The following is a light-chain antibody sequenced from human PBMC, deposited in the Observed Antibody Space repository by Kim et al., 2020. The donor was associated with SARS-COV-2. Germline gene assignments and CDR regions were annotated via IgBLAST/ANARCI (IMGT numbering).Light chain of an antibody. J-gene: IGLJ2*01. CDR3: QVWDSSSDHVV. Sequence: APGKTARIHCGGKDKGSKSVQCYQQTAGPAPVPVIYYDSDRPSGIPERFSGYNSGNTDTLTISRVEAGDEADYYCQVWDSSSDHVVFGGGTQLTVL. CDR1: DKGSKS. V-gene: IGLV3-21*04. CDR2: YDS.